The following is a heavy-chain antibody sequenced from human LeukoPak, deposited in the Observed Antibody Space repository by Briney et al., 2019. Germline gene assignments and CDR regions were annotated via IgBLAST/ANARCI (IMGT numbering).Heavy chain of an antibody. J-gene: IGHJ5*02. Sequence: PGGSLRLSCAASGFTVSSNYMSWVRQAPGKGLEWVSVIYSGGSTYYADSVKGRFTISRDNSKNTLYLQMNSLRAEDTAVYYCAKEEFSSGLSFYAPSSWGQGTLVTVS. CDR2: IYSGGST. V-gene: IGHV3-66*01. D-gene: IGHD2-2*01. CDR1: GFTVSSNY. CDR3: AKEEFSSGLSFYAPSS.